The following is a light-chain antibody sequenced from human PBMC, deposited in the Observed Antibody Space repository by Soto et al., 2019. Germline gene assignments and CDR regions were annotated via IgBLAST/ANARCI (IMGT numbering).Light chain of an antibody. CDR3: QSYDSSLSAVV. J-gene: IGLJ2*01. Sequence: QSVLTQPPSVSGAPGQRVTISCTGSSSNIGAGFDVHWYQQLPGTAPKLLIYDNNNRPSGVPDRFSGSKSGTSASLAITGLQAEDEADYYCQSYDSSLSAVVLGGGTKVTVL. V-gene: IGLV1-40*01. CDR2: DNN. CDR1: SSNIGAGFD.